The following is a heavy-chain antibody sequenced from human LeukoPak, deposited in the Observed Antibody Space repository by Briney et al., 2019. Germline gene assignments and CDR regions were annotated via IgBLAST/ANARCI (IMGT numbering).Heavy chain of an antibody. CDR3: ARESRAEAGTRWFDP. V-gene: IGHV1-18*01. D-gene: IGHD6-13*01. CDR2: ISAYNGNT. J-gene: IGHJ5*02. Sequence: ASVKVSCKTSGYTFTSFGISWVRQAPGQGLEWMGWISAYNGNTNYAQKLQGRVTMTTDTSTRTAYMELRSLRSDDTAVYYCARESRAEAGTRWFDPWGQGTLVTVSS. CDR1: GYTFTSFG.